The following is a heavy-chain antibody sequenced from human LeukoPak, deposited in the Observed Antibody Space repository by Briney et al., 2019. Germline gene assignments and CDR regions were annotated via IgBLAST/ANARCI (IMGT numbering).Heavy chain of an antibody. V-gene: IGHV3-23*01. Sequence: GGSLRLSCAASGFTFSSYAMSWARQAPGKGLEWVSAISGSGASTYYADSVKGRFTISRDNSKNTLYLQMNSLRAEDTAVYYCAKDRLGYCSGGSCYPFDYWGQGTLVTVSS. CDR1: GFTFSSYA. D-gene: IGHD2-15*01. CDR3: AKDRLGYCSGGSCYPFDY. J-gene: IGHJ4*02. CDR2: ISGSGAST.